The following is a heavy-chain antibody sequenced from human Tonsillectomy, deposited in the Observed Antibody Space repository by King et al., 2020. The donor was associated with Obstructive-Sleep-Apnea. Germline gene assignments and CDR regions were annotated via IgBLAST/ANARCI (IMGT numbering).Heavy chain of an antibody. V-gene: IGHV4-30-4*07. Sequence: LQLQESGPGLVKPSQTLSLTCAVSGGSISSGAYSWSWIRQPPEKGLEWIGYIYYSGSTYYNPSLKSRVIISVDPSKNQFSLKLSSVTAADTAVYYCARGGDYGDYRTAVGADYWGQGTLVSVSS. J-gene: IGHJ4*02. CDR1: GGSISSGAYS. CDR3: ARGGDYGDYRTAVGADY. CDR2: IYYSGST. D-gene: IGHD4-17*01.